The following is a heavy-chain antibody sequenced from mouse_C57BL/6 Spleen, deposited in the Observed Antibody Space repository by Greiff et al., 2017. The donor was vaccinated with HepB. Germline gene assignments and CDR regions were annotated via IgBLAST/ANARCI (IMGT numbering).Heavy chain of an antibody. V-gene: IGHV1-19*01. Sequence: VQLKESGPVLVKPGASVKMSCKASGYTFTDYYMNWVKQSHGKSLEWIGVINPYNGGTSYNQKFKGKATLTVDKSSSTAYMELNSLTSEDSAVYYCARRYYYGSSSFDYWGQGTTLTVSS. J-gene: IGHJ2*01. CDR2: INPYNGGT. CDR1: GYTFTDYY. D-gene: IGHD1-1*01. CDR3: ARRYYYGSSSFDY.